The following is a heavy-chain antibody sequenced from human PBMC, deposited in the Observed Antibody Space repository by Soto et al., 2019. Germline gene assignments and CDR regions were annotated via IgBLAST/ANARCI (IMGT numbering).Heavy chain of an antibody. CDR1: GYTLTELS. CDR3: ATMYYYDSSGSRSGY. D-gene: IGHD3-22*01. J-gene: IGHJ4*02. V-gene: IGHV1-24*01. CDR2: FDPEDGET. Sequence: ASLNGSCKGSGYTLTELSMHWVRQTPGKGLEWMGGFDPEDGETIYAQKFQGRVTMTEDTSTDTAYMELSSLRSEDTAVYYCATMYYYDSSGSRSGYWGQGTLVTVSS.